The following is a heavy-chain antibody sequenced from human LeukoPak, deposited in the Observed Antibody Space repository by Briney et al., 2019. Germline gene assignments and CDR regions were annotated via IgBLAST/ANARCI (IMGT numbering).Heavy chain of an antibody. CDR2: ISSSSSYI. D-gene: IGHD5-18*01. J-gene: IGHJ6*02. CDR3: ARDLGLSEVDTARYCMDV. CDR1: GFTFSSYS. V-gene: IGHV3-21*01. Sequence: VGSLRLSCAASGFTFSSYSMNWVRQARGKGLEWVSSISSSSSYIYYADSVKGRFTISIDNAKNSLYLQMNSLRAEDTAVYYCARDLGLSEVDTARYCMDVWGQGTTVTVSS.